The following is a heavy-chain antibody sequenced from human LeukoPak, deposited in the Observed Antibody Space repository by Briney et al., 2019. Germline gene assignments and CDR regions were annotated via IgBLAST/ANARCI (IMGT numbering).Heavy chain of an antibody. Sequence: ASAKVSCKASDYPFTNFGVSWVRQAPGQGLEWMGWISGYNSKTHYPRKFQGRVTMTTDTSTTTAYMELRTLRSDDTAVYYCARVLIVEDSESHYFDYWGQGTLATVTS. CDR3: ARVLIVEDSESHYFDY. CDR2: ISGYNSKT. D-gene: IGHD1-26*01. V-gene: IGHV1-18*01. J-gene: IGHJ4*02. CDR1: DYPFTNFG.